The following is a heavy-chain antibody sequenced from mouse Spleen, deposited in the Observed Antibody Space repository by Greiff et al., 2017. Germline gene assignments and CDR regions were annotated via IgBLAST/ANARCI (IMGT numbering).Heavy chain of an antibody. CDR3: ARDDDGSFPFAY. CDR2: IYPGDGDT. CDR1: GYAFSSSW. Sequence: QVQLQQSGPELVKPGASVKISCKASGYAFSSSWMNWVKQRPGKGLEWIGRIYPGDGDTNYNGKFKGKATLTADKSSSTAYMQLSSLTSEDSAVYFCARDDDGSFPFAYWGQGTLVTVSA. D-gene: IGHD1-1*02. J-gene: IGHJ3*01. V-gene: IGHV1-82*01.